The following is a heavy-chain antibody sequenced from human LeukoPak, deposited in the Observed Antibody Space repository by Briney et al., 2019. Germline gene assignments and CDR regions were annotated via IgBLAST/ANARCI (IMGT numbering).Heavy chain of an antibody. CDR3: AKGRGYDSNGRDAFDI. CDR2: ISGSGGST. D-gene: IGHD3-22*01. CDR1: GFTFSSYA. J-gene: IGHJ3*02. Sequence: GGSLRLSCAASGFTFSSYAMSWVRQAPGKGLEWVSAISGSGGSTYYADSVKGRFTISRDNSKSTLYLQMNSLRAEDTAVYYCAKGRGYDSNGRDAFDIWGQGTMVTVSS. V-gene: IGHV3-23*01.